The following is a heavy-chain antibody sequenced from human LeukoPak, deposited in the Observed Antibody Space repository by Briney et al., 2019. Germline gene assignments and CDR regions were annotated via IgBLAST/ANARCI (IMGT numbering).Heavy chain of an antibody. V-gene: IGHV1-69*05. Sequence: GASVKVSCKASGYTFTSYGISWVRQAPGQGLEWMGGIIPIFGTANYAQKFQGRVTITTDESTSTAYMELSSLRSEDTAVYYCARGDSSGYPLDYWGQGTLVTVSS. CDR1: GYTFTSYG. CDR2: IIPIFGTA. CDR3: ARGDSSGYPLDY. D-gene: IGHD3-22*01. J-gene: IGHJ4*02.